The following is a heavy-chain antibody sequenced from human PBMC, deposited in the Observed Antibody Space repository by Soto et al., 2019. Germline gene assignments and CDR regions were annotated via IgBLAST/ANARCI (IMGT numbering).Heavy chain of an antibody. Sequence: SETLSLTCAVYGGSFSGYYWCWIRQPPGKGLEWIGEINHSGSTNYNPSLKSRVTISVDTSKNQFSLTMSSVTAADTAVYYCARVIIMILGVVTRTIDYSG. CDR3: ARVIIMILGVVTRTIDY. D-gene: IGHD3-3*01. V-gene: IGHV4-34*01. CDR2: INHSGST. J-gene: IGHJ4*01. CDR1: GGSFSGYY.